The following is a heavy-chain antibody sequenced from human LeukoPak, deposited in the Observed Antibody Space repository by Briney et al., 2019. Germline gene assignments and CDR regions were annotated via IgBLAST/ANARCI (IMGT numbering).Heavy chain of an antibody. J-gene: IGHJ3*02. V-gene: IGHV3-48*01. D-gene: IGHD3-22*01. CDR1: GFTFRSYW. CDR3: ARDSYYYDSSGYLHDAFDI. CDR2: ISSSSSTI. Sequence: GGSLRLSCAASGFTFRSYWMSWVRQAPGKGLEWVSYISSSSSTIYYADSVKGRFTISRDNAKNSLYLQMNSLRAEDTAVYYCARDSYYYDSSGYLHDAFDIWGQGTMVTVSS.